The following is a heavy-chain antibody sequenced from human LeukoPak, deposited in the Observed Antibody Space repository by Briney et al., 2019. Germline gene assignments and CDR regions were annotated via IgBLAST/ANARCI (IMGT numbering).Heavy chain of an antibody. J-gene: IGHJ4*02. Sequence: GASVKVSCKASGGTFSSYAISWVRQAPGQGLEWMGGIIPIFGTADYAQKFQGRVTITADESTSTAYMELSSLRSEDTAVCYCARGNRRDGYNLDYWGQRTLVTVSS. CDR2: IIPIFGTA. D-gene: IGHD5-24*01. CDR3: ARGNRRDGYNLDY. CDR1: GGTFSSYA. V-gene: IGHV1-69*13.